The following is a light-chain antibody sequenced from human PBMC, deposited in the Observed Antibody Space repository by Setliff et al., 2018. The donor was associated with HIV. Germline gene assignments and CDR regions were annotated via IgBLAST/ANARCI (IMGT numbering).Light chain of an antibody. CDR2: EVS. V-gene: IGLV2-18*02. CDR1: SSDIGNYNR. J-gene: IGLJ1*01. CDR3: SSYTSSSTYV. Sequence: QSALAQPPSVSGSPGDSVTISCTGTSSDIGNYNRVSWYQQPPGTVPKLMIYEVSNRPSGVPDRFSGSKSGNTASLTISGLQAEDEADYYCSSYTSSSTYVFGTGTKVTVL.